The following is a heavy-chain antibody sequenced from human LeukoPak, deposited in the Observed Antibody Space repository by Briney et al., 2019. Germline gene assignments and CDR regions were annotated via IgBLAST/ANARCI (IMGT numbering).Heavy chain of an antibody. CDR1: GGSISSYY. Sequence: PSETLSPTCTVSGGSISSYYWNWIRQPPGKGLEWIGYIYFTGSTNYNPSLKSRVTISVDTSKNQFSLKLSSVTAADTAVYYCASHFEYIGWFDPWGQGTLVTVSS. CDR3: ASHFEYIGWFDP. D-gene: IGHD6-6*01. V-gene: IGHV4-59*08. CDR2: IYFTGST. J-gene: IGHJ5*02.